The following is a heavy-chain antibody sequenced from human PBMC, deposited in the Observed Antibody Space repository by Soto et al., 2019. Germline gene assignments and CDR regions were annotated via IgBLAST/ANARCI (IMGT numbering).Heavy chain of an antibody. V-gene: IGHV4-34*01. Sequence: SETLSLTCAVYGGSFSGYYWSWIRQPPGKGLEWIGEINHSGSTNYNPSLKSRVTISVDTSKNQFSLKLSSVTAADTAVYYCATAPFYSGYEWGDRTPRFDNWGQGTLVTVSS. D-gene: IGHD5-12*01. CDR1: GGSFSGYY. CDR2: INHSGST. J-gene: IGHJ4*02. CDR3: ATAPFYSGYEWGDRTPRFDN.